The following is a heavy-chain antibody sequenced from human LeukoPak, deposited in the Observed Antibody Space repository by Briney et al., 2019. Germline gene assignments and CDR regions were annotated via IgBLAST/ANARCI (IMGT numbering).Heavy chain of an antibody. Sequence: SETLSLTCTVSGGSISGYYWSWIRQPPGKGLEWIGEINHSGSTNYNPSLKSRVTISVDTSKNQFSLKLSSVTAADTAVYYCARYGAYAFDIWGQGTMVTASS. CDR3: ARYGAYAFDI. J-gene: IGHJ3*02. D-gene: IGHD4/OR15-4a*01. CDR2: INHSGST. CDR1: GGSISGYY. V-gene: IGHV4-34*01.